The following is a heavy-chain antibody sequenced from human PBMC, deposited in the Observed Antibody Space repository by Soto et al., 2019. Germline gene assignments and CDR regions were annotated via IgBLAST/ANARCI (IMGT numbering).Heavy chain of an antibody. CDR2: INPNSGGT. Sequence: ASVKVSCKASGYTFTGYYMHCVRQAPGQGLEWMGWINPNSGGTNYAQKFQGWVTMTRDTSISTAYMELSRLRSDDTAVYYCARSTYDSSGYYYGGSDFEYWGQGTLVTVSS. CDR1: GYTFTGYY. V-gene: IGHV1-2*04. D-gene: IGHD3-22*01. J-gene: IGHJ4*02. CDR3: ARSTYDSSGYYYGGSDFEY.